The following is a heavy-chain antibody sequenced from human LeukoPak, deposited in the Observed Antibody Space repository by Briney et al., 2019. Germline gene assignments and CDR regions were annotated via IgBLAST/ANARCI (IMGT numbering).Heavy chain of an antibody. CDR3: AKGVRYLDWWILDY. J-gene: IGHJ4*02. V-gene: IGHV3-23*01. CDR1: GFTFSNYA. Sequence: GGSLRLSCAASGFTFSNYAMGWVRQAPGKGLEWVSGISGSGYEYDTDSVKGRFTISRDNSKNTMYLQMNTQRAEDTAVYYCAKGVRYLDWWILDYWGQGTLVPVSS. D-gene: IGHD3-9*01. CDR2: ISGSGYE.